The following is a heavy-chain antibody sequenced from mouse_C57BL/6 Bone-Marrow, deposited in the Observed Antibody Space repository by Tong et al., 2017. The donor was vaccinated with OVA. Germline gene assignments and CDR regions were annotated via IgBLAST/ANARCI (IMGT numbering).Heavy chain of an antibody. CDR3: ARRRTTVVATVDY. Sequence: EVQLQESGGGLVQPGESLKLSCESNEYEFPSHDMSWVRKTPEKRLELVAAINSDGGSTYYPDTMERRFIISRDNAKNTLYLQMSKVRSEDTALYYCARRRTTVVATVDYWGQGTTLTVSS. J-gene: IGHJ2*01. CDR1: EYEFPSHD. D-gene: IGHD1-1*01. CDR2: INSDGGST. V-gene: IGHV5-2*01.